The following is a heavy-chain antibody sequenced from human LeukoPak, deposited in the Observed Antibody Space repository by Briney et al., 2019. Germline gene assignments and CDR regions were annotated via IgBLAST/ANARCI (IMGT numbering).Heavy chain of an antibody. CDR3: ARDLGVWFGGYGMDV. CDR1: GGTFSSYA. Sequence: GASVQVSCKASGGTFSSYAISWVRQAPGQGVEWMGGIIPIFGTANYAQKFQGRVTITAGKSTSTAYREMSSRRSEHTAVCHCARDLGVWFGGYGMDVCGKGATVTVSS. CDR2: IIPIFGTA. D-gene: IGHD3-10*01. J-gene: IGHJ6*04. V-gene: IGHV1-69*06.